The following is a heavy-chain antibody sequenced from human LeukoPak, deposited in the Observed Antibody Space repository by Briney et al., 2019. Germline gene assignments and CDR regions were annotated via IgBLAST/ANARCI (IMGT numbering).Heavy chain of an antibody. V-gene: IGHV4-30-4*01. CDR2: IYYSGST. D-gene: IGHD2-21*02. CDR3: ARDRAPVGTPPHFDY. J-gene: IGHJ4*02. Sequence: SETLSLTCTVSGGSISSGDYYWSWIRQPPGKGLEWIGYIYYSGSTYYNPSLKSRVTISVDTSKNQFSLKLSSVTAADTAVYYCARDRAPVGTPPHFDYWGQGTLVTVSS. CDR1: GGSISSGDYY.